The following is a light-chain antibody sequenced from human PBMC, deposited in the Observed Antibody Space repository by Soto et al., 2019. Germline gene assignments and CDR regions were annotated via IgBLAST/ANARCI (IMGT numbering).Light chain of an antibody. CDR2: GAS. Sequence: EIGLTQSPGTLSLSPGERATLACRATQTVSSNYVAWYQQKPGQAPTLLIHGASTRATGIPDRFSGSGAGTDFTLTISRLEPEDFAVYYCQVYGSSPKTFGQGTKVDIK. CDR1: QTVSSNY. J-gene: IGKJ1*01. CDR3: QVYGSSPKT. V-gene: IGKV3-20*01.